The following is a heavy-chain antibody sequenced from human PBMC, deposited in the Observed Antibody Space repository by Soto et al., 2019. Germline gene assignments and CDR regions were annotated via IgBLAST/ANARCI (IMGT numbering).Heavy chain of an antibody. V-gene: IGHV4-39*01. Sequence: QLQLQESGPGLVKPSETLSLTCTVSGGSINTSNYYWGWIRQPPGKGLEWFGNIYYSGNTYYNPSLKSRVTISVDTSKSQFSLKLKSVTAADTAVYYCARRTVASDAPFDYWGQGTLVTVSA. CDR3: ARRTVASDAPFDY. CDR2: IYYSGNT. D-gene: IGHD2-15*01. J-gene: IGHJ4*02. CDR1: GGSINTSNYY.